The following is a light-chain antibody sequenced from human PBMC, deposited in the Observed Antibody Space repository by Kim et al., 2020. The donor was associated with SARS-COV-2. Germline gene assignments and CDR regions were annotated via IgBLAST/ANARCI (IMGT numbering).Light chain of an antibody. CDR2: DDF. V-gene: IGKV3-11*01. CDR1: QSVGGY. Sequence: SPGERATLSCRASQSVGGYLAWYQQKPGQAPRLLISDDFNRATGIPARFSGRGYGTHFTLTIDSLEPEDFAVYFCQERYNWPRGTFGQGTKVDIK. CDR3: QERYNWPRGT. J-gene: IGKJ1*01.